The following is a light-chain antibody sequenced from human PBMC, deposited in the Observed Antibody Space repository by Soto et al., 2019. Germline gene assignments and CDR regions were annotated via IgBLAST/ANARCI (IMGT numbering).Light chain of an antibody. CDR2: EVS. V-gene: IGLV2-14*01. J-gene: IGLJ1*01. CDR1: SSDVGGYDY. Sequence: QSALTQPASVSGSPGQSITISCTGTSSDVGGYDYVSWYQQHPGKAPKLMIYEVSNRPSGISNRFSGYKSGNTASLTISGLQAEDEADYYCSSYTSSTTLYVFGTGPKVTVL. CDR3: SSYTSSTTLYV.